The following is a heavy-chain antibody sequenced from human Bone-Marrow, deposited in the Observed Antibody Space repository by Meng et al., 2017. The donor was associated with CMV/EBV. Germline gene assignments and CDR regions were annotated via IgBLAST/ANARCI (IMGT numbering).Heavy chain of an antibody. V-gene: IGHV3-53*01. CDR3: ARASYCSSTSCSLGY. Sequence: GESLKISCAASGFTVSSNYMSWVRQAPGKGLEWVSVIYSGGSTYYADSVKGRFTVSRNNAKNSLYLQMNSLRAEDTAVYYCARASYCSSTSCSLGYWGQGTLVTVSS. CDR1: GFTVSSNY. J-gene: IGHJ4*02. CDR2: IYSGGST. D-gene: IGHD2-2*01.